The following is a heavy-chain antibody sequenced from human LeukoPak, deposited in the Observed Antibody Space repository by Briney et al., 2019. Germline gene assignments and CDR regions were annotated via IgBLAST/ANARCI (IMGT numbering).Heavy chain of an antibody. CDR2: IYPGDSDT. CDR3: ARQTNYDFWSGYSEPFDY. D-gene: IGHD3-3*01. J-gene: IGHJ4*02. CDR1: GYSFTSYW. V-gene: IGHV5-51*01. Sequence: GESLKISCKGSGYSFTSYWIGWGRQMPGKGLEWMGIIYPGDSDTRYSPSFQGQVTISADKSISTAYLQWSSLKASDTAMYYCARQTNYDFWSGYSEPFDYWGQGTLVTVSS.